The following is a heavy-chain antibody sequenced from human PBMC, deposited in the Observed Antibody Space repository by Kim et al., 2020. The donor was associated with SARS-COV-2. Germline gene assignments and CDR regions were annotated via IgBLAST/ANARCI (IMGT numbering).Heavy chain of an antibody. J-gene: IGHJ4*01. CDR3: ARLEGHMVRGVIGPFYFDD. CDR2: IYYSRST. D-gene: IGHD3-10*01. V-gene: IGHV4-39*01. CDR1: GGSISSSSYY. Sequence: SETLSLTCTVSGGSISSSSYYWGWLRQPPGKGLEWIGSIYYSRSTYYNSSLKSRVTISVDTSKNQFSLKLSSVTAADTAVYYGARLEGHMVRGVIGPFYFDDWGQGTLVTVSS.